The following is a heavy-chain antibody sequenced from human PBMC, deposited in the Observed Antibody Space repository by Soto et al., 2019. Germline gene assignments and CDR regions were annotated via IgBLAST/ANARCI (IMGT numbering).Heavy chain of an antibody. Sequence: QVQLVESGGGVVQPGRSLRLSCAASGFTFSSYGMHWVRQAPGKGLEWVAVISYDGSNKYYADSVKGRFTISRDNSKNTLYLQMNSLRAEDTAVYYCAKDLGVRGEGYWGQGTLVTVSS. CDR3: AKDLGVRGEGY. D-gene: IGHD3-10*01. V-gene: IGHV3-30*18. CDR2: ISYDGSNK. CDR1: GFTFSSYG. J-gene: IGHJ4*02.